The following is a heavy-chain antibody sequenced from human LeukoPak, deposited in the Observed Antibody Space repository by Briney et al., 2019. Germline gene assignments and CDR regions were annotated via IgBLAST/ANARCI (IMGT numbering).Heavy chain of an antibody. V-gene: IGHV3-48*03. CDR2: ISSSEDSI. D-gene: IGHD6-13*01. CDR3: ARGGPAAGRSDY. Sequence: GGSLRLSCAATGLTFSSFEMNWVRQAPGKGLEWLSYISSSEDSIYYADSVKGRFTISRDNSKNTLYLQMNSLRAEDTAVYYCARGGPAAGRSDYWGQGTLVTVSS. J-gene: IGHJ4*02. CDR1: GLTFSSFE.